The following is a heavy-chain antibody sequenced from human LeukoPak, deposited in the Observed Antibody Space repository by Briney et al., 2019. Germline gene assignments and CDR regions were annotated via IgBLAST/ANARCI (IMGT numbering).Heavy chain of an antibody. V-gene: IGHV3-23*01. J-gene: IGHJ4*02. Sequence: PGGSLRLSCAASGFTFSSYAMSWVRQAPGKGLEWVSAISGSGGGTYYADSVKGRFTISSDNSKHTLYLQMNSLRAEDTAVYYRATSRRDGYNFDHWGQGTLVTVSS. CDR3: ATSRRDGYNFDH. CDR2: ISGSGGGT. CDR1: GFTFSSYA. D-gene: IGHD5-24*01.